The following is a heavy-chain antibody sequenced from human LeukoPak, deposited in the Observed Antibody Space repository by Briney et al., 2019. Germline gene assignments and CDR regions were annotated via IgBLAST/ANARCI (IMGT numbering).Heavy chain of an antibody. CDR1: GFTSNTYS. CDR2: ISSTSNII. CDR3: AGDDYGDYLGWFDS. D-gene: IGHD4-17*01. V-gene: IGHV3-48*04. J-gene: IGHJ5*01. Sequence: GGSLRLSCAASGFTSNTYSMNWVRQAPGKGLEWVSYISSTSNIIHYADSVKGRFTISRDNAKNSLFLQINSLRAEDTAVYYCAGDDYGDYLGWFDSWGQGTLVTVSS.